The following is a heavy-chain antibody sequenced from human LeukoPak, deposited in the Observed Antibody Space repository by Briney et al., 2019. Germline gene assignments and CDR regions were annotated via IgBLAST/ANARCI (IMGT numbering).Heavy chain of an antibody. D-gene: IGHD6-19*01. CDR1: GFTFNTYA. J-gene: IGHJ4*02. CDR2: ICGSGGCT. CDR3: AKTTVGYSSGRYPGWPADC. Sequence: HSGGSLRLSCEASGFTFNTYAIYWVRQAPGKGLEWVSGICGSGGCTYCADSVKGRFTISRDNSKNTVYLQMNSLTADDTAVYYCAKTTVGYSSGRYPGWPADCWGQGTLVTVSS. V-gene: IGHV3-23*01.